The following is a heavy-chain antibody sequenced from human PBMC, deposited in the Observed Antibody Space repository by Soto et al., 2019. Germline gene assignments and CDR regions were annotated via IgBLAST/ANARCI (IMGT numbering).Heavy chain of an antibody. CDR2: IIPILGIA. Sequence: GASVKVSCKASGGTFSSYTISWVRQAPGQGLEWMGRIIPILGIANYAQKFQGRVTITADKSTSTAYMELSSLRSEDTAVYYCARAPYCSGGSCGKLDYWGQGTLVTVSS. CDR1: GGTFSSYT. J-gene: IGHJ4*02. D-gene: IGHD2-15*01. CDR3: ARAPYCSGGSCGKLDY. V-gene: IGHV1-69*02.